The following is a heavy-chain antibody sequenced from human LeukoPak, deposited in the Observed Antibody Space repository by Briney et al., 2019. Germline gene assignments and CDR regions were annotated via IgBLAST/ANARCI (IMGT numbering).Heavy chain of an antibody. CDR3: ARVGARSGSYGSSG. V-gene: IGHV4-61*02. J-gene: IGHJ1*01. Sequence: SETLSLTCTVSGGSISSGSYYWSWIRQPAGTRLEWIGRIYTSGSTNYNPSLKSRVTISVDTSKNQFSLKLSSVTAADTAVYYCARVGARSGSYGSSGWGQGTLVTVSS. D-gene: IGHD1-26*01. CDR2: IYTSGST. CDR1: GGSISSGSYY.